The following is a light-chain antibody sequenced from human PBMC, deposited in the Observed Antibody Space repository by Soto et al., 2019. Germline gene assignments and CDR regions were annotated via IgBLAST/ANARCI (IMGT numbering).Light chain of an antibody. CDR3: QQYNNWPPWT. CDR1: QSVSKY. V-gene: IGKV3-15*01. J-gene: IGKJ1*01. Sequence: IMLKQSPATLSLSPGERATLSCRASQSVSKYLAWYQQKPGQAPRLLILGASTRATGIPARLSGSGSGTGFTLTISSLQSEDFAVYYCQQYNNWPPWTFGQGSMV. CDR2: GAS.